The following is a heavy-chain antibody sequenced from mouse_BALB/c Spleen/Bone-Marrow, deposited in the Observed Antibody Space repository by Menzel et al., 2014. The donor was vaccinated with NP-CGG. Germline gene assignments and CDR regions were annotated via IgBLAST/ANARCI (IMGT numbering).Heavy chain of an antibody. CDR1: GYTFTTYW. CDR2: INPSNGGT. CDR3: TREYGNKTKDYYALDY. V-gene: IGHV1S16*01. Sequence: VQLQQPGVELVKPGASGKLSCKASGYTFTTYWMHWVRLRPGQVFEWIGEINPSNGGTNYNEKFKRKATLTVDKSSSTAYMQLSSLTSEDSAVYYCTREYGNKTKDYYALDYWGQGTSVTVSS. J-gene: IGHJ4*01. D-gene: IGHD2-10*02.